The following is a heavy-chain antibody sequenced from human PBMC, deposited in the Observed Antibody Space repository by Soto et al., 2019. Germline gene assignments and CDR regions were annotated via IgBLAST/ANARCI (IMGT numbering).Heavy chain of an antibody. Sequence: GGSLRLSCAASGFTFSSYAMSWVRQAPGKGLEWVSAISGSGGSTYYADSVKGRFTISRDNSKNTLYLQMNSLRAEETAVYYCAKDKIIAAAGMGFYYYYGMDVWGQGTTVTVS. J-gene: IGHJ6*02. CDR1: GFTFSSYA. D-gene: IGHD6-13*01. V-gene: IGHV3-23*01. CDR2: ISGSGGST. CDR3: AKDKIIAAAGMGFYYYYGMDV.